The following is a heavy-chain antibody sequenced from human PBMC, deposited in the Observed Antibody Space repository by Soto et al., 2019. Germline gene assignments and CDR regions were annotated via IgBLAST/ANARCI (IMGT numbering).Heavy chain of an antibody. CDR2: IYWSGDE. J-gene: IGHJ3*02. Sequence: SGPTLVNPTQTLTLTCSFSGFSLSTSGVGVGWIRQSPGKALEWLALIYWSGDEHYRPSLKSRLSITKDTSKNHVVLIMTDMDPVDTATYYCARGLATLPVFAFDIWAQGTMITVSS. D-gene: IGHD6-6*01. V-gene: IGHV2-5*01. CDR1: GFSLSTSGVG. CDR3: ARGLATLPVFAFDI.